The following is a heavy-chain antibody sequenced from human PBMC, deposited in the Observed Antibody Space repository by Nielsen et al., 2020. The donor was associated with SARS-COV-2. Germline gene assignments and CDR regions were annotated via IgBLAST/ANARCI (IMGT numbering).Heavy chain of an antibody. D-gene: IGHD1-1*01. Sequence: GESLKISCAASGFTFSSYDMHWVRQATGKGLEWVSAIGTAGDTYYPGSVKGRFTISRENAKNSLYLQMNSLRAGDTAVYYCARGKGLNWNYYYYGMDVWGQGTTVTSP. CDR1: GFTFSSYD. CDR2: IGTAGDT. J-gene: IGHJ6*02. V-gene: IGHV3-13*04. CDR3: ARGKGLNWNYYYYGMDV.